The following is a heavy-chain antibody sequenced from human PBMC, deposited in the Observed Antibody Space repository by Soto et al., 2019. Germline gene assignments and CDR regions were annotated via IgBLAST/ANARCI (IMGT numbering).Heavy chain of an antibody. CDR1: GFTFSRYW. Sequence: PGGSLRLSCAASGFTFSRYWMSGVRQAPGKGLEWVANIKQDGSEKYYVDSVKGRFTISRDNAKNSLYLQMNSLRAEDTAVYYCARDLASTTIPNYWGQGTLVTVSS. J-gene: IGHJ4*02. D-gene: IGHD4-17*01. CDR3: ARDLASTTIPNY. V-gene: IGHV3-7*04. CDR2: IKQDGSEK.